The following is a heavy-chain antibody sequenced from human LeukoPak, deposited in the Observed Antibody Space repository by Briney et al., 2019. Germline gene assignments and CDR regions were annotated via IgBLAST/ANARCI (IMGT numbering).Heavy chain of an antibody. J-gene: IGHJ3*02. CDR3: ARDRAYSSSWYGDYDAFDI. Sequence: GGSLRLSCAASGFTFSSYSMNWVRQAPGKGLEWVSSISSTSDYIYYADSLNGRFTISRDNAKNSLYLQMNSLRAEDTAIYYCARDRAYSSSWYGDYDAFDIWGQGTMVTVSS. D-gene: IGHD6-13*01. V-gene: IGHV3-21*01. CDR1: GFTFSSYS. CDR2: ISSTSDYI.